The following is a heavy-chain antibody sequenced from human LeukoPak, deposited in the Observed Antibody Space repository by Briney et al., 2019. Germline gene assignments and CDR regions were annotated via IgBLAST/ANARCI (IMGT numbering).Heavy chain of an antibody. J-gene: IGHJ4*02. V-gene: IGHV3-9*01. D-gene: IGHD2/OR15-2a*01. CDR3: AKDTTSYLIDY. CDR1: GFTFDDYA. Sequence: GRSLRLSCAASGFTFDDYAMHWVRQAPGKGLEWVSGISWNSGSIAYADSVKGRFTISRDNAKNSLYLQMNSLRAEDTAFYYCAKDTTSYLIDYWGQGTLVTVSS. CDR2: ISWNSGSI.